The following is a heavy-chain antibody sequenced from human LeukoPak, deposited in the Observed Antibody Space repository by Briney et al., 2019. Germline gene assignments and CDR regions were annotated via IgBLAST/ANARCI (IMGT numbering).Heavy chain of an antibody. CDR3: AREEGAYGGSNWFGP. CDR2: INSDGSST. CDR1: GFTFSSYW. J-gene: IGHJ5*02. Sequence: GGSLGLSCAASGFTFSSYWMHWVRQAPGKGLVWVSRINSDGSSTSYADSVKGRFTISRDNAKNTLYLQMNSLRAEDTAVYYCAREEGAYGGSNWFGPWGQGTLVTVSS. D-gene: IGHD4-23*01. V-gene: IGHV3-74*01.